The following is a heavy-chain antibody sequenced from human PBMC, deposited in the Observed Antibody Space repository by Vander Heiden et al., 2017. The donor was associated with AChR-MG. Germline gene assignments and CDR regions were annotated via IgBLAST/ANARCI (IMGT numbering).Heavy chain of an antibody. D-gene: IGHD3-22*01. CDR3: ARSRITMIVEPGDDAFDI. J-gene: IGHJ3*02. Sequence: EVQLVESGGGLVQPGGSLRLSCAASGFTFSSYEMNGVRQAPGKGLEWVSYISSSGSTIYYADSVKGRFTISRDNAKNSLYLQMNSLRAEDTAVYYCARSRITMIVEPGDDAFDIWGQGTMVTVSS. V-gene: IGHV3-48*03. CDR1: GFTFSSYE. CDR2: ISSSGSTI.